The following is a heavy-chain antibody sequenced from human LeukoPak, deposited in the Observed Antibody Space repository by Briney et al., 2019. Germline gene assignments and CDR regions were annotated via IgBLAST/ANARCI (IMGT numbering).Heavy chain of an antibody. CDR1: GYTFTNYA. V-gene: IGHV7-4-1*02. CDR3: ARDPMGYCSSTSCYPSAFDI. CDR2: INTNIGNP. Sequence: ASVKVSCKASGYTFTNYAMNWVRQAPGQGLEWMGWINTNIGNPTYAQDFTGRFVFSLDTSVSTAYLQISSLKADDTAVYYCARDPMGYCSSTSCYPSAFDIWGQGTMVTVSS. J-gene: IGHJ3*02. D-gene: IGHD2-2*01.